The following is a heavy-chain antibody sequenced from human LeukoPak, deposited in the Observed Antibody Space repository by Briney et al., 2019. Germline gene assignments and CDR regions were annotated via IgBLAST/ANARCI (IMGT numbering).Heavy chain of an antibody. Sequence: GGSLRLSCGASGFTFSAYAMNWVRQAPGKEMEWVSSITGTTGNTYVAESVKDRFTISRDNSRNTLYLQMNSLRAEDTAIYYCAKGTLGSCSGARCYPFDYWGQGALVTVSS. CDR3: AKGTLGSCSGARCYPFDY. D-gene: IGHD2-15*01. CDR2: ITGTTGNT. V-gene: IGHV3-23*01. J-gene: IGHJ4*02. CDR1: GFTFSAYA.